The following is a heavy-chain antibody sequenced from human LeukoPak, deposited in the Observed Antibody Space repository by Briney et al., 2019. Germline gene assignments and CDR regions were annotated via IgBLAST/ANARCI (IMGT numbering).Heavy chain of an antibody. V-gene: IGHV1-2*02. CDR1: GYTFTGYY. J-gene: IGHJ3*02. CDR3: AREAAGDIVVVVAATMQLGDAFDI. Sequence: GASVKVSCKASGYTFTGYYMHWGRQAPGQGLEWMGWINPNSGGTNYAQKFQGRVTMTRDTSISTAYMELSRLRSDDTAVYYCAREAAGDIVVVVAATMQLGDAFDIWGQGTMVTVSS. CDR2: INPNSGGT. D-gene: IGHD2-15*01.